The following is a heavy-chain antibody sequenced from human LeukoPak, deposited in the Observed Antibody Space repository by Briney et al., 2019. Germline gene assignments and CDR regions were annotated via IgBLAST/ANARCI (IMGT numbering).Heavy chain of an antibody. J-gene: IGHJ4*02. V-gene: IGHV3-48*03. Sequence: GGSLRLSCAASGFTFSSYAMHWVRQAPGKGLEWVSYISSSGNTIYYADSVKGRFTISRDNAKNSLYLQMNSLRAEDTAVYYCAREGGNYYFDYWGQGTLVTVSS. CDR3: AREGGNYYFDY. CDR2: ISSSGNTI. CDR1: GFTFSSYA. D-gene: IGHD3-16*01.